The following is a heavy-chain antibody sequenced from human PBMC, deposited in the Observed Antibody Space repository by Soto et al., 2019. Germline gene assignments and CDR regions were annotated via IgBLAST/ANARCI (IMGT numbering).Heavy chain of an antibody. D-gene: IGHD3-22*01. CDR1: GYTFTGYY. CDR3: ARSYYDSSGFSNDAFDI. CDR2: INPNSGGA. J-gene: IGHJ3*02. Sequence: QVQLVQSGAEVKKPGASVKVSCKASGYTFTGYYMHWVRQAPGQGLEWMGWINPNSGGANYAQKFQGWVTMTRDTSISTAYMELSRLRSDDTAVYSCARSYYDSSGFSNDAFDIWGQGTMVTVSS. V-gene: IGHV1-2*04.